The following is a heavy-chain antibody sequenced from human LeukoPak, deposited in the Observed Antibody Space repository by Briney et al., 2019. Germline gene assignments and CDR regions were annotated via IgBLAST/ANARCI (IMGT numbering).Heavy chain of an antibody. CDR2: IYHNGTP. CDR3: ATAPILRGEGGEHYKYGMDV. D-gene: IGHD2-2*02. Sequence: SETLSLTCGVSVGSISSGNWWSWVRQSPGKGLEWIGEIYHNGTPNYNPSLKSRVTISADTFKNHFSLKLTSVTAADTAVYYCATAPILRGEGGEHYKYGMDVWGQGTTVIVS. J-gene: IGHJ6*02. V-gene: IGHV4/OR15-8*01. CDR1: VGSISSGNW.